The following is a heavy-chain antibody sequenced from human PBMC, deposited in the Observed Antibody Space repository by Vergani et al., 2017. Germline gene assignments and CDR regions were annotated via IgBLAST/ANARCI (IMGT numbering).Heavy chain of an antibody. CDR1: GFTFSSYE. CDR2: ISSSGSTI. V-gene: IGHV3-48*03. Sequence: EVQLVESGGGLVQPGGSLRLSCAASGFTFSSYEMNWVRQAPGKGLEWVSYISSSGSTIYYADSVKGRFTISRDNSKNTLYLQMNSLRAEDTAVYYCAREKKNYSSGWGVDYWGQGTLVTVSS. CDR3: AREKKNYSSGWGVDY. D-gene: IGHD6-19*01. J-gene: IGHJ4*02.